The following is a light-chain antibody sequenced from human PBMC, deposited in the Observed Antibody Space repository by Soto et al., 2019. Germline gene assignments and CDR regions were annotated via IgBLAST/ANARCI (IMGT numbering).Light chain of an antibody. CDR1: QSVGNSH. J-gene: IGKJ5*01. V-gene: IGKV3-20*01. Sequence: EVVLTQSPDTLSLSPGETATLSCRASQSVGNSHVAWYQQRRGLPPRLLIYGASNRATGIPDRFSGSGSGADFTLTISRLEPEDFAVYFCQQYGNSPPGTFGQGTRL. CDR2: GAS. CDR3: QQYGNSPPGT.